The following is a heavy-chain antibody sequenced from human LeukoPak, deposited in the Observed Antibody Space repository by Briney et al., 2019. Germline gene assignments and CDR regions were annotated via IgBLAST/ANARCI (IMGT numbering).Heavy chain of an antibody. J-gene: IGHJ4*02. Sequence: SETLSLTCTVSGVSISSYYWSWIRQPPGKGLEWIGYINYSGSTNYNPSLKSRVTISVDTSKNQFSLKLSSVTAADTAVYYCARGAWYGDYEDYWGQGTLVTVSS. CDR3: ARGAWYGDYEDY. D-gene: IGHD4-17*01. V-gene: IGHV4-59*01. CDR1: GVSISSYY. CDR2: INYSGST.